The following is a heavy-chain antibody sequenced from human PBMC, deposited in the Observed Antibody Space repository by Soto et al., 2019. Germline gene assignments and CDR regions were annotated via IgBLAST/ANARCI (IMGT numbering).Heavy chain of an antibody. V-gene: IGHV4-31*03. J-gene: IGHJ5*02. CDR3: ARGAPGWKNNWLDP. D-gene: IGHD1-1*01. CDR2: IYYSGST. Sequence: PSETLSLTCTVSGGSISSGGYYWSWIRQHPGKGLEWIGYIYYSGSTYYNPSLKSRVTISVDTSKNQFSLKLSSVTAAATAVYYCARGAPGWKNNWLDPWGQGTLVNVS. CDR1: GGSISSGGYY.